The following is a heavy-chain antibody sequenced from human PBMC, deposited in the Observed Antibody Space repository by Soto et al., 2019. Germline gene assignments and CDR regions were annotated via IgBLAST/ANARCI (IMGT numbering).Heavy chain of an antibody. Sequence: SETLSVTCAVYGGSFSGYYLSWIRQPPGKGLEWIGEINHSGSTNYNPSLKSRVTISVDTSKNQFSLKLSSVTAADTAVYYCARASATVTTRYYYYMDVWGKGTTVTVSS. CDR2: INHSGST. CDR1: GGSFSGYY. V-gene: IGHV4-34*01. CDR3: ARASATVTTRYYYYMDV. J-gene: IGHJ6*03. D-gene: IGHD4-4*01.